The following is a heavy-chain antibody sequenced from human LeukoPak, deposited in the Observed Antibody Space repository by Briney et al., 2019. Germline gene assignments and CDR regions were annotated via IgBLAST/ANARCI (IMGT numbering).Heavy chain of an antibody. V-gene: IGHV3-21*01. J-gene: IGHJ4*02. D-gene: IGHD6-13*01. Sequence: GGSLRLSCAASGFTFSSYSMNWVRQAAGEGLEWVSSISSSSSYIYYADSGKGRFTISRDNATNSPYMQMNSLRAEETAVYYCARVGGRGASAAGTIDYWGQGTLVTVSS. CDR1: GFTFSSYS. CDR3: ARVGGRGASAAGTIDY. CDR2: ISSSSSYI.